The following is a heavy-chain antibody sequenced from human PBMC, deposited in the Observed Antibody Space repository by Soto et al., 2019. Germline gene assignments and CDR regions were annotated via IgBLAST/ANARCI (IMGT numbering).Heavy chain of an antibody. Sequence: ASVKVSCKASGGTFSSYAISWVRQAPGQGLEWMGGIIPIFGTANYAQKFQGRVTITADESTSTAYMELSSLRSEDTAVYYCARDLANYDFWSGETTYYYYGMDVWGQGTTVTVSS. CDR3: ARDLANYDFWSGETTYYYYGMDV. CDR2: IIPIFGTA. J-gene: IGHJ6*02. CDR1: GGTFSSYA. D-gene: IGHD3-3*01. V-gene: IGHV1-69*13.